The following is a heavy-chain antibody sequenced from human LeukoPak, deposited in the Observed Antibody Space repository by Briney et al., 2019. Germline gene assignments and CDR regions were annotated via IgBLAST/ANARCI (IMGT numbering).Heavy chain of an antibody. Sequence: PSETLSLTCAAYGESLNSYYWSWVRQPPGEGLEWIGEIYESGTTEYNPSLKSRVTISMVPSKQQFSLSLSSVTAADTAIYYCARRAWATRLGSWGLGTPVIVSS. J-gene: IGHJ4*02. CDR3: ARRAWATRLGS. CDR2: IYESGTT. CDR1: GESLNSYY. V-gene: IGHV4-34*01. D-gene: IGHD2-15*01.